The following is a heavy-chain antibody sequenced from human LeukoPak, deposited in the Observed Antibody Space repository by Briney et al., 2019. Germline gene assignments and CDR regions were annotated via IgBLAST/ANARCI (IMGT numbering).Heavy chain of an antibody. CDR3: ARDSEVRRNLWHY. J-gene: IGHJ4*02. V-gene: IGHV1-69*13. D-gene: IGHD3-10*01. Sequence: ASVMVSCKASGGTFSSYAISWVRQAPGQGLEWMGGIIPIFGTANYAQKFQGRVTITADESTSTVYMELSSLRSEDTAVYYCARDSEVRRNLWHYWGQGTLVTVSS. CDR1: GGTFSSYA. CDR2: IIPIFGTA.